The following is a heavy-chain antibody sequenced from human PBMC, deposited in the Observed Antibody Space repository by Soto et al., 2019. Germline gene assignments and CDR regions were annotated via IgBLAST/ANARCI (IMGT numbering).Heavy chain of an antibody. Sequence: QVQLVQSGAEVQKPGSSVKVSCKASGGTFSSYTISWVRQAPGQGLEWMGRIIPILGIANYAQKFQGRVTITADKSTSTAYMKLSSLRSEDTAVSYCASYGSGSYPPIDYWGQGTLVTVSS. J-gene: IGHJ4*02. V-gene: IGHV1-69*02. CDR3: ASYGSGSYPPIDY. CDR2: IIPILGIA. D-gene: IGHD3-10*01. CDR1: GGTFSSYT.